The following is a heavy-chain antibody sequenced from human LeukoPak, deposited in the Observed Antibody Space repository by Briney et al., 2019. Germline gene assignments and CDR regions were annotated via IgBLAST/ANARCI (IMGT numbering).Heavy chain of an antibody. CDR1: GFTFSNYA. CDR3: ARPREYSSLRRYYYYYGLDV. J-gene: IGHJ6*02. Sequence: GGSLRLSCEATGFTFSNYAIHWVRQAPGKGLEWVAVISFDGTDRYYADSVKGRFSIPRDNSKNTLYLQMDSLGDEDTALYYCARPREYSSLRRYYYYYGLDVWGRGTTVTVSS. V-gene: IGHV3-30-3*01. D-gene: IGHD6-6*01. CDR2: ISFDGTDR.